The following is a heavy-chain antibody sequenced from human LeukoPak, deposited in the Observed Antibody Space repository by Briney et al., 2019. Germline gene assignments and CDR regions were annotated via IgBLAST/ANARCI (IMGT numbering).Heavy chain of an antibody. CDR2: ISNNGITT. Sequence: TGGSLRLSCVGSGFTFSNFWMHWVRQAPGKGPVWVSRISNNGITTTDADSVRGRFTISRDNAKNTLYLQMNSLRAEDTAVYYCAREWGYYDYWGQGTLVTVSS. J-gene: IGHJ4*02. D-gene: IGHD3-16*01. V-gene: IGHV3-74*03. CDR3: AREWGYYDY. CDR1: GFTFSNFW.